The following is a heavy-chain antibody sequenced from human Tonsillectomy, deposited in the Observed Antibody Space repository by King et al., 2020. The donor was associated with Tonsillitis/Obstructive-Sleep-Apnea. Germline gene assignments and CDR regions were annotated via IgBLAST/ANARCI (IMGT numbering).Heavy chain of an antibody. Sequence: QLVQSGGGLVQPGGSLRLSCKVSGFTFSRYWMHWVRQGPGKGLVWVSRISTDESSTSHADSVKGRFTISRDNAKNTVYLQMNSLRVEDTAVYYCARGRLCSGDSCPDWMDVWGKGXTVTVS. CDR3: ARGRLCSGDSCPDWMDV. D-gene: IGHD2-15*01. V-gene: IGHV3-74*02. CDR2: ISTDESST. CDR1: GFTFSRYW. J-gene: IGHJ6*03.